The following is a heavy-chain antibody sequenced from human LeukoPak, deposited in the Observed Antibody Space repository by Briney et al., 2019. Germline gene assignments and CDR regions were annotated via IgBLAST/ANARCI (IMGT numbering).Heavy chain of an antibody. CDR3: AKGHCSGASCYDWFDP. J-gene: IGHJ5*02. V-gene: IGHV3-9*01. Sequence: QAGGSLRLSCAASGFTFDDYAMHWVRQAPGKGLEWVSGISWNSGSIGYADSVKGRFTISRGNAKNSLYLQMNSLRAEDTALYYCAKGHCSGASCYDWFDPWGQGTLVTVSS. D-gene: IGHD2-15*01. CDR2: ISWNSGSI. CDR1: GFTFDDYA.